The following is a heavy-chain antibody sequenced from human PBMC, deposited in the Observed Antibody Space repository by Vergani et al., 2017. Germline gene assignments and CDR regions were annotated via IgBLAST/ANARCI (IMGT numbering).Heavy chain of an antibody. CDR3: ARGDYGILTGYRY. D-gene: IGHD3-9*01. J-gene: IGHJ4*02. CDR1: GYTFSNYY. Sequence: QVLVVQSGAEVKKSGASVKVSCKTSGYTFSNYYMHWVRQAPGQGLEWMGIINPSGGHTNYAQKFQGRVTMTRDTSTSTVYMEVSSLRSEDTTIYYCARGDYGILTGYRYWGQGTLVTVSA. V-gene: IGHV1-46*03. CDR2: INPSGGHT.